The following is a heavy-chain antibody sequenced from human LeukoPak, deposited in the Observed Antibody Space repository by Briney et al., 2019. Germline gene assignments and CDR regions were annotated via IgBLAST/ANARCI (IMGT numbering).Heavy chain of an antibody. CDR2: ISSSSSYI. Sequence: PGGSLRLSCAASGFTFSSYSMHWVRQAPGKGLEWVSSISSSSSYIYYADSVKGRFTISRDNAKNSLYLQMNSLRAEDTAVYYCARDFGMGEYCSGGSCYSFGYWGQGTLVTVSS. CDR1: GFTFSSYS. J-gene: IGHJ4*02. V-gene: IGHV3-21*01. D-gene: IGHD2-15*01. CDR3: ARDFGMGEYCSGGSCYSFGY.